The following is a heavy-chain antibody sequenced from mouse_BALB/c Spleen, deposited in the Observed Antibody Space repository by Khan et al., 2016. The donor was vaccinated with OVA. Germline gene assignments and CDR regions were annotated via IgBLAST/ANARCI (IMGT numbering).Heavy chain of an antibody. CDR1: GFTFSSYS. Sequence: EVELVESGGDLVKPGGSLKFSCAASGFTFSSYSMSWVRQTPDKRLEWVATISSGGGYTYYSDNVKGRFTISRDNAKNTLYLQMSSLKSEDTAMYYGASHLTGSFAYWGQGTLVTVSA. J-gene: IGHJ3*01. CDR3: ASHLTGSFAY. CDR2: ISSGGGYT. D-gene: IGHD4-1*01. V-gene: IGHV5-6*01.